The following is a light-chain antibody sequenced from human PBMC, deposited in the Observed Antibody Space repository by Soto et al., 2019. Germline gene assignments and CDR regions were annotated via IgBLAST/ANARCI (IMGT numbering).Light chain of an antibody. V-gene: IGLV2-14*01. CDR1: SSDVGAYNY. Sequence: QSALTQRASVSGSHGQSVTISCSGRSSDVGAYNYVSWYQRHPGKAPKLMIYDVSNRPSGVSNRFSGSKSGNTASLTISGLQAEHEADYFCSSYTSSSTVVFGGGTKLTVL. CDR2: DVS. CDR3: SSYTSSSTVV. J-gene: IGLJ3*02.